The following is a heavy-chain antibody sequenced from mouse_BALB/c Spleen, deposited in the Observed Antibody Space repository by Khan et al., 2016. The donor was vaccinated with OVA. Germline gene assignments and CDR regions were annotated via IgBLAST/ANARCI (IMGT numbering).Heavy chain of an antibody. Sequence: QVQLQQSGAELVRPGSSVKISCKASGYTFSSSWMNWVKQRPGQGLEWIGQIFPGNDDADYNGKFKGKATLTADKSSRTAYMQLTSLTSEDSAVYFCARYFGSLLAYWGQGTLVTVSA. V-gene: IGHV1-80*01. CDR2: IFPGNDDA. D-gene: IGHD1-1*01. J-gene: IGHJ3*01. CDR1: GYTFSSSW. CDR3: ARYFGSLLAY.